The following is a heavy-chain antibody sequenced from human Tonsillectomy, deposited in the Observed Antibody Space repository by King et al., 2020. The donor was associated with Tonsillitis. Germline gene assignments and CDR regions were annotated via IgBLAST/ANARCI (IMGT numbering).Heavy chain of an antibody. CDR2: ISYDGSDK. Sequence: VQLVESGGGVVQPGRSLRLSCAASGFAFSDCGMHWVRQAPGKGLDWVATISYDGSDKDYGDSVRGRFTISRDNSRSTLYLQVTSLRADDTAVYYCAKEGGAQYCSSASCSADYWGQGTLVTVSS. V-gene: IGHV3-30*18. CDR1: GFAFSDCG. J-gene: IGHJ4*02. D-gene: IGHD2-2*01. CDR3: AKEGGAQYCSSASCSADY.